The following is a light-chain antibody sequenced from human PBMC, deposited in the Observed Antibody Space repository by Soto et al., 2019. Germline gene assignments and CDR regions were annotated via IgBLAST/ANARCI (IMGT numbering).Light chain of an antibody. CDR1: QGISSY. CDR3: QQPNSYPLT. V-gene: IGKV1-9*01. Sequence: DIRVSQSPSFLSASVGDRVTITCRASQGISSYLAWYQQKPGKAPKLLIYAASTLQSGVPSRFSGSGSGTEFTLTISSLQPEDFATYYCQQPNSYPLTFGGGTKVDIK. CDR2: AAS. J-gene: IGKJ4*01.